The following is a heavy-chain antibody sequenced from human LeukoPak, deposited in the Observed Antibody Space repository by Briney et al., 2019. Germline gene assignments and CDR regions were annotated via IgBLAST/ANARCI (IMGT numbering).Heavy chain of an antibody. J-gene: IGHJ4*02. CDR1: GFTVSSNY. Sequence: GGSLRLSCAASGFTVSSNYMSWVRQAPGKGLEWVSVIYSGGSTYYADSVKGRFTISRDNSKNTLYLQMNSLRAEDTAVYYCARGGVYDILTGDDYWGQGTLVTVSS. CDR3: ARGGVYDILTGDDY. D-gene: IGHD3-9*01. V-gene: IGHV3-66*01. CDR2: IYSGGST.